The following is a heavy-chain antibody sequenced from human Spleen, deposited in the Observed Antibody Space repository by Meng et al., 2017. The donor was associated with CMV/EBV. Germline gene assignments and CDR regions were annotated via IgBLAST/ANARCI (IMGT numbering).Heavy chain of an antibody. CDR3: ARDRYFQGYCSSTTCYSPEYYFDY. V-gene: IGHV3-66*02. J-gene: IGHJ4*02. D-gene: IGHD2-2*01. Sequence: GESLKISCAASGFTFDDYAMHWVRQAPGKGLEWVSVIYVDGGTYYADSVKGRFTISRESSKNTLYLQMNSLRTEDTAVYYCARDRYFQGYCSSTTCYSPEYYFDYWGQGTLVTVSS. CDR2: IYVDGGT. CDR1: GFTFDDYA.